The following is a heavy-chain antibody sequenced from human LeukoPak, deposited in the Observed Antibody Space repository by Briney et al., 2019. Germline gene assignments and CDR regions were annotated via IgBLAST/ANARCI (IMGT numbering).Heavy chain of an antibody. D-gene: IGHD3-10*01. CDR1: GFTFSSYA. V-gene: IGHV3-30-3*01. CDR2: ISYDGSNK. Sequence: GRSLRLSCAASGFTFSSYAMHWVRQAPGKGLEWVAVISYDGSNKYYADSVKGRFTISRDNSKNTLYLQMNSLRAEDTAVYYCARDPSYYGSGSFDYWGQGTLVTVSS. J-gene: IGHJ4*02. CDR3: ARDPSYYGSGSFDY.